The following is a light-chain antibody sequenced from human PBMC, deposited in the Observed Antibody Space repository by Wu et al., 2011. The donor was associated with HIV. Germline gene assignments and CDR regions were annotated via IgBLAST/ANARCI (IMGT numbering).Light chain of an antibody. V-gene: IGKV1-27*01. CDR3: QQYGSSPQVT. CDR2: AAS. J-gene: IGKJ4*01. CDR1: QGISNF. Sequence: DIQMTQSPSSLSASVGDRVTITCRASQGISNFLAWYQQKPGKPPKVLIYAASTLQSGVPSRFSGSGSGTDFTLTISSLQPEDFAVYFCQQYGSSPQVTFGGGTKVE.